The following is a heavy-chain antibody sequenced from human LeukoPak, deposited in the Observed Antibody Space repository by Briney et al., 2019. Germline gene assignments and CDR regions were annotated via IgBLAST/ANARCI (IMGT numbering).Heavy chain of an antibody. V-gene: IGHV3-23*01. J-gene: IGHJ4*02. Sequence: GGSLRLSCAASGFSFSVYWMHWVRQAPGKGLEWVSAISGSGGSTYYADSVKGRFTISRDNSKNTLYLQMNSLRAEDTAVYYCARVYQGVSLFDGIDYWGQGTLVTVSS. CDR1: GFSFSVYW. CDR2: ISGSGGST. D-gene: IGHD3-10*01. CDR3: ARVYQGVSLFDGIDY.